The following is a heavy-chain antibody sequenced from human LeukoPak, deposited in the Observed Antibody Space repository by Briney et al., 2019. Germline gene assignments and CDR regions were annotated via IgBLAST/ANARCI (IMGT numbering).Heavy chain of an antibody. V-gene: IGHV3-15*01. CDR2: IKSKTDGGTP. Sequence: PGGSLRLSCAASGFTFSSYAMSWVRQAPGKGLEWVGRIKSKTDGGTPDYAAPVKGRFTISRDDSKNTLYLQMSSLKTEDTAVYYCTTAEYGIAMVRGVWAQGTLVTVPS. CDR3: TTAEYGIAMVRGV. D-gene: IGHD3-10*01. J-gene: IGHJ4*02. CDR1: GFTFSSYA.